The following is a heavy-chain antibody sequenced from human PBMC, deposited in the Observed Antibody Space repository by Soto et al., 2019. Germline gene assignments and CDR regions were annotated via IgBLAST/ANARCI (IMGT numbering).Heavy chain of an antibody. D-gene: IGHD3-22*01. CDR2: ISFDGNNK. J-gene: IGHJ6*02. CDR3: AKDLKITTSGSYFYGMDV. V-gene: IGHV3-30*18. Sequence: GGSLRLSCAASGFMFSSYGMHWVRQAPGKGLECVAMISFDGNNKYYAESVKGRFSISRDNSKNTLYLQMDSLRPDDTAVYYCAKDLKITTSGSYFYGMDVWGQGTTVTVSS. CDR1: GFMFSSYG.